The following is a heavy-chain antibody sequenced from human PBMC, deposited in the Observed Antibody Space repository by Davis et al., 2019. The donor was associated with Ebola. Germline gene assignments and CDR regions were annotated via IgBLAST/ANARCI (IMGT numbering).Heavy chain of an antibody. V-gene: IGHV1-8*01. J-gene: IGHJ6*02. CDR2: MNPNSGNT. Sequence: ASVKVSCKASGYTFTSYDINWVRQATGQGLEWMGWMNPNSGNTGYAQKFQGRVTMTRNTSISTAYMELRSLRSDDTAVYYCASQLGYCSGGSCYPDYYYYGMDVWGQGTTVTVSS. CDR3: ASQLGYCSGGSCYPDYYYYGMDV. CDR1: GYTFTSYD. D-gene: IGHD2-15*01.